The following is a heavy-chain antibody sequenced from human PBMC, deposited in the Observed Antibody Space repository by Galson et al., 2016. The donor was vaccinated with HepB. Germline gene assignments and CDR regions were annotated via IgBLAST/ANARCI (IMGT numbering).Heavy chain of an antibody. J-gene: IGHJ4*02. CDR3: AGGSAAARLNY. V-gene: IGHV4-34*01. D-gene: IGHD6-6*01. Sequence: ETLSLTCTVYGGSFSGDYWTWIRQPPGKGLEWIGEAIHTGNTNYIPSLNPSLSSRVPISVDTSKNHFSLHLSSLSAADTAVYYCAGGSAAARLNYWGQGTLVTVSS. CDR2: AIHTGNT. CDR1: GGSFSGDY.